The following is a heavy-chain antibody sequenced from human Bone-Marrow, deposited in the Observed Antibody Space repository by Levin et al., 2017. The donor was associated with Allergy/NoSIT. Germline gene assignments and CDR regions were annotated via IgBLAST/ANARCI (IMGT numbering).Heavy chain of an antibody. CDR3: ARGDLSSWSLNYYYYYGMDV. CDR2: ITSDGSNK. CDR1: GFTFSIYG. Sequence: PGGSLRLSCAASGFTFSIYGIQWVRQAPGKGLEWVALITSDGSNKYYADPVKGRFTISRDNSKNTVYLQMNSLRAEDTAVYYCARGDLSSWSLNYYYYYGMDVWGQGTTVTVSS. D-gene: IGHD6-13*01. J-gene: IGHJ6*02. V-gene: IGHV3-30*03.